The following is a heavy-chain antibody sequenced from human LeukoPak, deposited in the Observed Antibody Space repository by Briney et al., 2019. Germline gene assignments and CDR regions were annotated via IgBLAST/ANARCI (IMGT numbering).Heavy chain of an antibody. V-gene: IGHV3-23*01. D-gene: IGHD2-2*01. CDR1: GFTFSSYA. CDR2: ISGSGGST. Sequence: GGSLRLSCAASGFTFSSYAMSWVRQAPGKGLEWVSAISGSGGSTYYADSVKGRFTISRDNSKNTLYLQMNSLRAEDTVVYYCAKGSRGAYYYYYMDVWGKGTTVTVSS. CDR3: AKGSRGAYYYYYMDV. J-gene: IGHJ6*03.